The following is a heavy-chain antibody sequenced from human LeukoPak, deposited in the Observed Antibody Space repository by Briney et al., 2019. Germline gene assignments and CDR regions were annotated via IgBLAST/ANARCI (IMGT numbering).Heavy chain of an antibody. CDR3: AREGRRGYSSSWYEYYFDY. CDR2: IYTSGST. V-gene: IGHV4-4*08. CDR1: GGSFSDYY. Sequence: PSETLSLTCAVYGGSFSDYYWNWIRQSPGKGLEWIGRIYTSGSTNYNPSLKSRVTISVDTSKNQFSLKLSSVTAADTAVYYCAREGRRGYSSSWYEYYFDYWGQGTLVTVSS. J-gene: IGHJ4*02. D-gene: IGHD6-13*01.